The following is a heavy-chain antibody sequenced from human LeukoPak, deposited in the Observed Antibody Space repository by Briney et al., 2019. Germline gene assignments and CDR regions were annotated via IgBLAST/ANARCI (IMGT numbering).Heavy chain of an antibody. CDR2: INPNSGGT. Sequence: ASVKVSCKASGYTFTGYYMHWVRQAPGQGLEWMGWINPNSGGTNYAQKFQGRVTMTRDTSISTAYMELSRLRSDDTAVHYCARSWTPYYYDSSGYYREYFQHWGQGTLVTVSS. CDR3: ARSWTPYYYDSSGYYREYFQH. J-gene: IGHJ1*01. V-gene: IGHV1-2*02. CDR1: GYTFTGYY. D-gene: IGHD3-22*01.